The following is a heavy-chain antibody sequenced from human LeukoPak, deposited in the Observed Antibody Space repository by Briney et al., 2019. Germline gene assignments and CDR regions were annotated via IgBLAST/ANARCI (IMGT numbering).Heavy chain of an antibody. D-gene: IGHD3-3*01. Sequence: SETLSLTCTVSGGSISSYYWSWIRQPAGKGLEWIGRIYTSGSTNYNPSLKSRVTMSVDTSKNQFSLKLSSVTAADTAVYYCARGLNNRKSGRRFDVFEIWGQGTMVTVSS. J-gene: IGHJ3*02. CDR1: GGSISSYY. CDR2: IYTSGST. CDR3: ARGLNNRKSGRRFDVFEI. V-gene: IGHV4-4*07.